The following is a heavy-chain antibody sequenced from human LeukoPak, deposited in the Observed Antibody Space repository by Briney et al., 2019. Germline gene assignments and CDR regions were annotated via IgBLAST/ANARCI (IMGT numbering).Heavy chain of an antibody. Sequence: GALRLSCAASGFIFSDYNMHWVRQVPGKGLEWVSIISGDGGRTSYADSVKGRVTISRDNGKNSLYLQMNSLRTEDTAFYYCAKDVSGSIDSWGQGTLVTVSS. CDR2: ISGDGGRT. D-gene: IGHD5/OR15-5a*01. V-gene: IGHV3-43*02. J-gene: IGHJ4*02. CDR1: GFIFSDYN. CDR3: AKDVSGSIDS.